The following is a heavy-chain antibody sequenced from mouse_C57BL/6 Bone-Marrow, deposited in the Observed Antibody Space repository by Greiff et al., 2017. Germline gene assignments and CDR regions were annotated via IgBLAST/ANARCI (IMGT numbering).Heavy chain of an antibody. D-gene: IGHD1-1*01. V-gene: IGHV4-1*01. J-gene: IGHJ1*03. CDR3: AREGYYYGSSRYWYFDV. CDR1: GIDFSRYW. Sequence: EVKLVESGGGLVQPGGSLKLSCAASGIDFSRYWMSWVRRAPGKGLEWIGEINPDSSTINYAPSLKDKFIISRDNAKNTLYLQMSKVRSEDTALYYCAREGYYYGSSRYWYFDVWGTGTTVTVSS. CDR2: INPDSSTI.